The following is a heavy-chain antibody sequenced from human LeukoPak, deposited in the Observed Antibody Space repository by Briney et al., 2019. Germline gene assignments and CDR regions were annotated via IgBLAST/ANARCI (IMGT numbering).Heavy chain of an antibody. Sequence: SETLSLTCTVSGGSLSSYYWSWIRRPPGKGLEWIGYIYYRGSTNYNPSLKSRVTISVGTSKNQFSLKLSSVTAADTAVYYCARGREGGYCSSTSCLFDYWGQGTLVTVSS. CDR1: GGSLSSYY. D-gene: IGHD2-2*01. V-gene: IGHV4-59*01. J-gene: IGHJ4*02. CDR2: IYYRGST. CDR3: ARGREGGYCSSTSCLFDY.